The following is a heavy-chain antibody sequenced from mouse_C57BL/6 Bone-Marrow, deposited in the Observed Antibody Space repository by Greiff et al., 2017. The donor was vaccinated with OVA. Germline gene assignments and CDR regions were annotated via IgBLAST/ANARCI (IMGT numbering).Heavy chain of an antibody. D-gene: IGHD2-2*01. CDR1: GFNIKNTY. CDR2: IDPANGNT. Sequence: VQLQQSVAELVRPGASVKLSCTPSGFNIKNTYMPWVKQRPEQGLEWIGRIDPANGNTKYAPKFQGKATITADTSSNTAYLQLSSLTSEDTAIYYCAPLWLRRFAYWGQGTLVTVSA. CDR3: APLWLRRFAY. V-gene: IGHV14-3*01. J-gene: IGHJ3*01.